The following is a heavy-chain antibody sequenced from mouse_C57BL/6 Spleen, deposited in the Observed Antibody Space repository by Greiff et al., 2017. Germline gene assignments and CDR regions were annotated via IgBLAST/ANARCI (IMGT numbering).Heavy chain of an antibody. J-gene: IGHJ2*01. CDR1: GYTFTSYW. Sequence: QVQLQQSGAELVKPGASVKMSCKASGYTFTSYWITWVKQRPGQGLEWIGDIYPGSGSTNYNEKFKSKATLTVDTSSSTAYLQLSSLTSEDSAVYYWGPCYYGYHCYRGPGTTLTVSS. V-gene: IGHV1-55*01. D-gene: IGHD2-2*01. CDR3: GPCYYGYHCY. CDR2: IYPGSGST.